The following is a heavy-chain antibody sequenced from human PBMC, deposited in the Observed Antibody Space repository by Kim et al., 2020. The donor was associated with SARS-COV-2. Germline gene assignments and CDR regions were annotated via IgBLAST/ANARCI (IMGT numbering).Heavy chain of an antibody. CDR3: ARRGGIGWSDAFDI. CDR1: GGSISSYY. V-gene: IGHV4-59*08. Sequence: SETLSLTCSVSGGSISSYYWSWIRQPPGKGLEWIGFINNSGSTKYNPSLKTRVTISADTSKTQLSLKLSSVTAADTAVYYCARRGGIGWSDAFDIWGQGTVVTVSS. D-gene: IGHD6-19*01. CDR2: INNSGST. J-gene: IGHJ3*02.